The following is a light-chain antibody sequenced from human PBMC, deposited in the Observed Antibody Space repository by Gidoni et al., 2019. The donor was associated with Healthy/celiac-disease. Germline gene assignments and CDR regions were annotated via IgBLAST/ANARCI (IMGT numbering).Light chain of an antibody. CDR1: QIVSSSY. CDR2: DAS. CDR3: QQYGSSPPFT. Sequence: EIVLTQSPATLSLSPGERATLSCGASQIVSSSYLAWYQQKPGLAPRLLIYDASSRATGIPDRFSGSVSGTDFTLTISRLEPEDFAVYYCQQYGSSPPFTFGPGTKVDIK. J-gene: IGKJ3*01. V-gene: IGKV3D-20*01.